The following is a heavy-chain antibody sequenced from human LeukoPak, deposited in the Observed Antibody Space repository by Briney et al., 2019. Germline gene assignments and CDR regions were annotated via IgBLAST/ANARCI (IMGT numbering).Heavy chain of an antibody. V-gene: IGHV3-21*01. CDR3: VRLRRNSDRSDYYYFYDY. CDR1: GLTFSDYT. J-gene: IGHJ4*02. Sequence: GGSLRLSSAASGLTFSDYTINWVRQAPRKGLGWVSSINPTSTYIYYADAVKGRFTIARDNARSSLYLQMNSLRAEDTAVYYCVRLRRNSDRSDYYYFYDYWGQGILVTVSS. CDR2: INPTSTYI. D-gene: IGHD3-22*01.